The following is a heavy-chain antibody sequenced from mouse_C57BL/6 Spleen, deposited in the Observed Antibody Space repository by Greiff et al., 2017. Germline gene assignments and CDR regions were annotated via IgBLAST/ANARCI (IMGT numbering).Heavy chain of an antibody. CDR2: IYPRAGST. Sequence: QVQLQQSGPELVKPGASVKLSCKASGYTFTSYDINWVKQRPGQGLEWIGWIYPRAGSTKYNEKFKGKATLTVDPSSSTAYMELHSLTSEDSAVYFCAKTGTYWYFDVWGTGTTVTVSS. D-gene: IGHD4-1*01. CDR1: GYTFTSYD. V-gene: IGHV1-85*01. J-gene: IGHJ1*03. CDR3: AKTGTYWYFDV.